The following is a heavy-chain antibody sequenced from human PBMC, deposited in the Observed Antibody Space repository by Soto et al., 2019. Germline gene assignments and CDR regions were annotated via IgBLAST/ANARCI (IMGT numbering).Heavy chain of an antibody. V-gene: IGHV3-48*01. CDR1: GFTFSAYS. CDR2: ISSSISTT. D-gene: IGHD2-15*01. CDR3: ARDRGCSGGNCYRYFDY. Sequence: GGSLRLSCAASGFTFSAYSINWVRQAPGKGLEWVSYISSSISTTYYADSVKGRFTISRDNAKNSLYLQMNSLRAEDTAVYYCARDRGCSGGNCYRYFDYWGQGTLVTVSS. J-gene: IGHJ4*02.